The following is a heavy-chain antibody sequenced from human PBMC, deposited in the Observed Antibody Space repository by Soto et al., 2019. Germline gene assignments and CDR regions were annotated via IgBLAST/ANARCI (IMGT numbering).Heavy chain of an antibody. CDR3: ARGISSSWSLNWFDP. CDR2: IGTAGDT. Sequence: GGSLRLSCAASGFTFSSYDMHWVRQATGKGLEWVSAIGTAGDTYYPGSVKGRFTISRENAKNSLYLQMNSLRAEDTAVYYCARGISSSWSLNWFDPWGQGTLVTVSS. V-gene: IGHV3-13*01. CDR1: GFTFSSYD. J-gene: IGHJ5*02. D-gene: IGHD6-13*01.